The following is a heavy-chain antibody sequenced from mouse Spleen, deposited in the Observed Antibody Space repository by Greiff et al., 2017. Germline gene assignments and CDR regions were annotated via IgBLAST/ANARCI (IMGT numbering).Heavy chain of an antibody. J-gene: IGHJ3*01. CDR2: IDPANGNT. CDR1: GFNIKDTY. Sequence: EVKLQESGAELVKPGASVKLSCTASGFNIKDTYMHWVKQRPEQGLEWIGRIDPANGNTKYDPKFQGKATITADTSSNTAYLQLSSLTSEDTAVYYCAGWGYGFAYWGQGTLVTVSA. D-gene: IGHD1-1*01. V-gene: IGHV14-3*02. CDR3: AGWGYGFAY.